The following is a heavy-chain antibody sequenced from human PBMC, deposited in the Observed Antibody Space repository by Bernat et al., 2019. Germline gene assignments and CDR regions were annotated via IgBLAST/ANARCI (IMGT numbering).Heavy chain of an antibody. V-gene: IGHV1-58*01. CDR1: GFTFTSSA. D-gene: IGHD3-10*01. J-gene: IGHJ4*02. CDR3: AAGYYYGSGSYYIPDY. Sequence: QMQLVQSGPEVKKPGTSVKVSCKASGFTFTSSAVQWVRQARGQRLEWIGWIVVGSGNTNYAQKFQERVTITRDRSTSTADMELSSLRSEDTAVYYCAAGYYYGSGSYYIPDYWGQGTLVTVSS. CDR2: IVVGSGNT.